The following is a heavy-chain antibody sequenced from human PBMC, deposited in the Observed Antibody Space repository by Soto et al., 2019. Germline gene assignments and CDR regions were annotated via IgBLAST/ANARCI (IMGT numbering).Heavy chain of an antibody. CDR1: GFTLSSYG. V-gene: IGHV3-30*18. J-gene: IGHJ4*02. CDR2: ISYDGSNK. Sequence: QVQLGESGGGVVQPGRSLRLSCAASGFTLSSYGMHWVRQAPGKGLEWVAVISYDGSNKYYADSVKGRFTISRDNSKNTLYLQMNSLRAEDTAVYYCAKERWQQEHLDYWGQGTLVTVSS. CDR3: AKERWQQEHLDY.